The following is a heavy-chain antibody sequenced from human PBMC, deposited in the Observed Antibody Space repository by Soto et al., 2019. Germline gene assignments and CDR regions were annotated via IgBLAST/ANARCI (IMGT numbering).Heavy chain of an antibody. CDR1: GGSFSGYY. Sequence: SETLSLTCAVYGGSFSGYYWTWIRQPPGTGLEWIGEINHSGSTNYNPFLKSRVTISVDTSKNQFSLKLTSVTTADTAVYYCARDKITGLFDYWGQGTLVTVSS. V-gene: IGHV4-34*01. J-gene: IGHJ4*02. CDR3: ARDKITGLFDY. CDR2: INHSGST. D-gene: IGHD2-8*02.